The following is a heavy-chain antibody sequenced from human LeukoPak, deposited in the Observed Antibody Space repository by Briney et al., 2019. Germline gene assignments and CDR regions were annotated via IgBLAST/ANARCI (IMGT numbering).Heavy chain of an antibody. D-gene: IGHD1-7*01. CDR3: ATDPILLELGWSDP. J-gene: IGHJ5*02. CDR2: FDPEDGET. V-gene: IGHV1-24*01. Sequence: ASVKVSCKVSGYTLTELSMHWVRPAPGKGLEWMGGFDPEDGETIYAQKFQGRVTMTEDTSTNTAYMELSSLRSEDTAVYYRATDPILLELGWSDPWGQGTLVTVSS. CDR1: GYTLTELS.